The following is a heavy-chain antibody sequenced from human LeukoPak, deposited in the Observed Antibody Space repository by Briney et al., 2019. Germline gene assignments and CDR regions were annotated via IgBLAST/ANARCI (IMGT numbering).Heavy chain of an antibody. V-gene: IGHV3-53*01. CDR1: GFTLSSNY. D-gene: IGHD2-2*01. CDR3: ARNKGGYCSSTSCPTYGMDV. Sequence: PGGSLRLSCAASGFTLSSNYMSWVRQAPGKGLEWVSVIYSGGSTYYADSVKGRFTISRDNSKNTLYLQMNSLRAEDTAVYYCARNKGGYCSSTSCPTYGMDVWGQGTTVTVSS. CDR2: IYSGGST. J-gene: IGHJ6*02.